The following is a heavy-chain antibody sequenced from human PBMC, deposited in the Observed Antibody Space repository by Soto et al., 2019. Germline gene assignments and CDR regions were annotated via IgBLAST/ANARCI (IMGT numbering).Heavy chain of an antibody. D-gene: IGHD3-9*01. CDR2: ISSSSSYI. CDR1: GFTFSSYS. Sequence: GGSLRLSCAASGFTFSSYSMNWVRQAPGKGLEWVSSISSSSSYIYYADSVKGRFTISRDNAKNSMYLLMNSLRAEDTAVYYCSSDGPFDCLLPGFDGFDYWGQGTLVTVSS. J-gene: IGHJ4*02. V-gene: IGHV3-21*01. CDR3: SSDGPFDCLLPGFDGFDY.